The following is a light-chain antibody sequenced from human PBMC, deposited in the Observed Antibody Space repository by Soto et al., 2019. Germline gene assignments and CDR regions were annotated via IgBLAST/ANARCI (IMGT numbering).Light chain of an antibody. CDR3: SSYTSSSTLL. Sequence: QSVLTQPASVSGSPGQSITISCTGTSSDVGGYNYVSWYQQHPGKVPKVIIYDVSNRPSGVSNRFSGSKSGNTASLTISGLQAEDEADYYCSSYTSSSTLLFGGGTKLTVL. CDR1: SSDVGGYNY. CDR2: DVS. J-gene: IGLJ3*02. V-gene: IGLV2-14*03.